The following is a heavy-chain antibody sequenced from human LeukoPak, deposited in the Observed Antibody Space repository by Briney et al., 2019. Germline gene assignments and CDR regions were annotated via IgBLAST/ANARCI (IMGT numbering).Heavy chain of an antibody. V-gene: IGHV4-31*03. CDR2: IYYSRST. Sequence: SQTLSLTCTVSGGSISSGGYYWSWIRQHPGKGLEWIGYIYYSRSTYYNPSLKSRVTISVDTSKNQFSLKLSSVTAADTAVYYCARDYTVTGSDYWDQGTLVTVSS. CDR1: GGSISSGGYY. J-gene: IGHJ4*02. D-gene: IGHD4-17*01. CDR3: ARDYTVTGSDY.